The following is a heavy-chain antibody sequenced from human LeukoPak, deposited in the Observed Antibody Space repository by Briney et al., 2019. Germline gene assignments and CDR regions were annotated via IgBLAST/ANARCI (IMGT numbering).Heavy chain of an antibody. J-gene: IGHJ4*02. Sequence: GGSLRLSCAASGFTFSNYWMSWVRQAPGKGLEWVANIKQDGSEKYYVDSVKGRFTISRDNAKNSLYLQMNSLRAEDTAVYYCAIDIWGYSYGQKLHSSGYPGDYWGQGTLVTVSS. CDR2: IKQDGSEK. V-gene: IGHV3-7*01. CDR1: GFTFSNYW. D-gene: IGHD5-18*01. CDR3: AIDIWGYSYGQKLHSSGYPGDY.